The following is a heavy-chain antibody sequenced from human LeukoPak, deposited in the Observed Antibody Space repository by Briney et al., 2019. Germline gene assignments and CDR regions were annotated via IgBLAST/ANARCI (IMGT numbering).Heavy chain of an antibody. CDR1: GCSLSSNTYF. J-gene: IGHJ4*02. D-gene: IGHD2-15*01. CDR2: MFYSGST. V-gene: IGHV4-39*01. Sequence: PSETLSLTCTVSGCSLSSNTYFRGWIRQPPGKGLEWIGSMFYSGSTYYNPSLKSRVTISVDTSNNQFSLRLTSVTAADKEKYHSASHYCRGGNCFSVVFDYFDCWGQGTLVTVSS. CDR3: ASHYCRGGNCFSVVFDYFDC.